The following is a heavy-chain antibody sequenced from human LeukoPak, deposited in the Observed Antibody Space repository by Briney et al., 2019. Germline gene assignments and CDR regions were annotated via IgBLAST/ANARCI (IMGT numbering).Heavy chain of an antibody. D-gene: IGHD3-22*01. CDR2: ISDSGGRT. V-gene: IGHV3-23*01. CDR3: AKRGVVIRVILVGFHKEAYYFDS. Sequence: GGSLRLSCAVSGITLSNYGMSWVRQAPGEGLEWVAGISDSGGRTNYADSVKGRFTISRDNPKNTLYLQMNSLRAENTAVYFCAKRGVVIRVILVGFHKEAYYFDSWDQGALVTVSS. CDR1: GITLSNYG. J-gene: IGHJ4*02.